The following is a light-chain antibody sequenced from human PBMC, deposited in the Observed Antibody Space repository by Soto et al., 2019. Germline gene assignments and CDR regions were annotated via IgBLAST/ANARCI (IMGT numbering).Light chain of an antibody. CDR2: DGS. CDR3: QVWDSSSDHPGVV. V-gene: IGLV3-21*02. J-gene: IGLJ2*01. CDR1: NIGSKS. Sequence: SYELTQPPSVSVAPGQTARITCGGNNIGSKSVHWYQQKPGQAPVLVVYDGSDRPSGIPERFSGSNSGNTATLTISRVEAGDEADYYCQVWDSSSDHPGVVFGGGTKVTVL.